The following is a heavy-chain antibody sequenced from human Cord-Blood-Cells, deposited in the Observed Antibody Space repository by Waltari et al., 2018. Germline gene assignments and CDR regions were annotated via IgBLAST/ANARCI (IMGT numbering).Heavy chain of an antibody. D-gene: IGHD1-1*01. CDR2: IYYSGST. J-gene: IGHJ6*02. CDR1: GGSISSHY. V-gene: IGHV4-59*11. CDR3: ARDSRYSRKGSYGMDV. Sequence: QVQLQESGPGLVKPSETLSLTCTVSGGSISSHYGSWIRQPPGKGLEWIGYIYYSGSTNYNPSLKSRVTISVDTSKNQFSLKLSSVTAADTAVYYCARDSRYSRKGSYGMDVWGQGTTVTVSS.